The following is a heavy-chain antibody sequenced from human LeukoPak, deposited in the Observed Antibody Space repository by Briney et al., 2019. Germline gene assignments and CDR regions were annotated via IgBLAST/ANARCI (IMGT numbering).Heavy chain of an antibody. D-gene: IGHD3-16*02. J-gene: IGHJ4*02. CDR1: GDSIRRDNYY. CDR3: ATHPLLDY. Sequence: SETLSLTCTVSGDSIRRDNYYWGWIRQPPGKGLEWIGSIYYSGSTYYNPSLKSRVSISVDPSKSQFSLKLTSVIAADTAVYYCATHPLLDYWGQGSLVTVSS. V-gene: IGHV4-39*01. CDR2: IYYSGST.